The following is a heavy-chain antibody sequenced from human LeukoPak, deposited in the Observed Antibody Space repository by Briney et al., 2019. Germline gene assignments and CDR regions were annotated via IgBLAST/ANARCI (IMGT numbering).Heavy chain of an antibody. CDR2: INHSGST. CDR3: ASCFDSTGPHSGMDV. D-gene: IGHD3-22*01. V-gene: IGHV4-34*01. J-gene: IGHJ6*02. CDR1: GGSFSGYY. Sequence: SETLSLTCAVYGGSFSGYYWSWIRQPPGEGVEWIGEINHSGSTNYNPSLKSRVTISVDTSKNQFSLKLSSVTAADTAVYYCASCFDSTGPHSGMDVWGQGTTVTVSS.